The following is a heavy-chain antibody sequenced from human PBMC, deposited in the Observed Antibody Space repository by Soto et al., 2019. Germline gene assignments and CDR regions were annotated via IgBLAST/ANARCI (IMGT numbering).Heavy chain of an antibody. Sequence: GASVKVSCKASGYTFTSYGISWVRQAPGQGLEWMGWISAYNGNTNYAQKLQGRVTMTTDTSTSTAYMELRSLRPDDTAVYYCARDFGYGGNDPDAFDIWGQGTMVTVSS. CDR2: ISAYNGNT. V-gene: IGHV1-18*04. J-gene: IGHJ3*02. CDR1: GYTFTSYG. D-gene: IGHD4-17*01. CDR3: ARDFGYGGNDPDAFDI.